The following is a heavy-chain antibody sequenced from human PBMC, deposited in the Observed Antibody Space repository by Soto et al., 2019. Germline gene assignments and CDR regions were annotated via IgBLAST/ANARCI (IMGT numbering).Heavy chain of an antibody. D-gene: IGHD3-10*01. CDR2: ISTSSSYI. V-gene: IGHV3-21*01. CDR1: GFTFSSYS. Sequence: GGSLRLSCAASGFTFSSYSMNWVRQAPGQGLEWVSSISTSSSYIYYADSVKGRFTISRDNAKNSLYLQMNSLRAEDTAVYYCASLITMVRGVIITDGMDVWGQGTTVTVSS. J-gene: IGHJ6*02. CDR3: ASLITMVRGVIITDGMDV.